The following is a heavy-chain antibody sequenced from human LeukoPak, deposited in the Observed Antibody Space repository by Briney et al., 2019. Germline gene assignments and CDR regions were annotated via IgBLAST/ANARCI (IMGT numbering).Heavy chain of an antibody. CDR1: GDSISSSSYY. CDR2: IHNTGIT. V-gene: IGHV4-39*01. J-gene: IGHJ5*02. CDR3: ARHSRIGYGDTTSCIFNWFDP. D-gene: IGHD2-2*01. Sequence: SETLSLTCTVTGDSISSSSYYWAWIRQPPGKGLEWIGNIHNTGITYYNPSLKSRVAISVDTSKNQFSLKLSSVTAADTSVNYCARHSRIGYGDTTSCIFNWFDPWGRGTLVTVSS.